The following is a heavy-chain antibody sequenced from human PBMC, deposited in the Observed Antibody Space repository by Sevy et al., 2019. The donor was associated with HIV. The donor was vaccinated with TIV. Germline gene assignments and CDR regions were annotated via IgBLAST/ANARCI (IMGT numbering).Heavy chain of an antibody. J-gene: IGHJ4*02. CDR2: INPSGGGT. Sequence: ASVKVSCRTSTYSSTIYYMQWVRQAPGQGLEWMGLINPSGGGTSYTQKFQDRVTMTWDTSTGAVYMDLSSLRSEDTAVYYCAVSQFCGGDCYYVDRGGEGMLVVVS. V-gene: IGHV1-46*01. CDR3: AVSQFCGGDCYYVDR. CDR1: TYSSTIYY. D-gene: IGHD2-21*02.